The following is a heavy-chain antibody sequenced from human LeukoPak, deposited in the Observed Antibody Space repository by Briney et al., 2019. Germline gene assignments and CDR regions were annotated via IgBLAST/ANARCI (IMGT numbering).Heavy chain of an antibody. V-gene: IGHV1-8*03. CDR2: MNPNSGNT. Sequence: ASVKVSCKASGYTFTSYDINWVRQATGQGLEWTGWMNPNSGNTGYAQKFQGRVTITRNTSISTAYMELSSLRSEDTAVYYCARYGSGSPPFDYWGQGTLVTVSS. CDR1: GYTFTSYD. J-gene: IGHJ4*02. CDR3: ARYGSGSPPFDY. D-gene: IGHD3-10*01.